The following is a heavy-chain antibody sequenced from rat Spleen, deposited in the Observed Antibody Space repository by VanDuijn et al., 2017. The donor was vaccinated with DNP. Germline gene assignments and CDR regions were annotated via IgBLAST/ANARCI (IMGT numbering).Heavy chain of an antibody. CDR2: IIYDGSST. J-gene: IGHJ2*01. Sequence: EVQLVESGGGLVQPGRSLKLSCAASGFTFSDYAMAWVRQAPKKGLEWVATIIYDGSSTYYRDSVKGRFTISRDNAKSTLYLQMDSLRSEDTATYYCAGYYYDGSYYYGNFDYWGQGVMVTVSS. CDR1: GFTFSDYA. D-gene: IGHD1-12*02. V-gene: IGHV5-17*01. CDR3: AGYYYDGSYYYGNFDY.